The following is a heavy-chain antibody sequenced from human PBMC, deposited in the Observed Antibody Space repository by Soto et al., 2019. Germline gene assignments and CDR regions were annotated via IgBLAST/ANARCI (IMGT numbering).Heavy chain of an antibody. CDR2: IKSKSDGGTP. Sequence: EVQLVESGGGLVKPGGTLRLSCAASGFTFNNAWMTWVRQAPGKGLEWVGRIKSKSDGGTPDYVPPVKGRFTISRDDSKNILYLQMNSLKTDDTAVYYCSTPLLVRCGGFEDWGQGSLVTVSS. CDR1: GFTFNNAW. CDR3: STPLLVRCGGFED. D-gene: IGHD3-10*01. J-gene: IGHJ4*02. V-gene: IGHV3-15*01.